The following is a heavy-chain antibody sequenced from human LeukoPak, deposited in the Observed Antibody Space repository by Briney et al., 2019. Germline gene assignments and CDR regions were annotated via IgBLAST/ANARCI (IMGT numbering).Heavy chain of an antibody. V-gene: IGHV1-46*03. Sequence: ASVKVSCXASGYTFTNYYMHWVRQAPGQGLEWMGIIHPGGGSTNYPQKFQGRVTMTRDTSTSTIYMELGSLRSEDTAVYYCARGISKSQYAHWGQGTLVTVSS. D-gene: IGHD2-8*01. CDR1: GYTFTNYY. CDR2: IHPGGGST. CDR3: ARGISKSQYAH. J-gene: IGHJ4*02.